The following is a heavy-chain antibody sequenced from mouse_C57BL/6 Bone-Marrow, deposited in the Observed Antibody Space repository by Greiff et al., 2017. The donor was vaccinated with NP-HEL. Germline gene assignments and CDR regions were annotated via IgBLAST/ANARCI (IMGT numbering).Heavy chain of an antibody. CDR3: ARRVVTTPYWYFDV. Sequence: EVKLMESGGGLVQPGGSLKLSCAASGFTFSDYGMAWVRQAPRKGPEWVAFISNLAYSIYYADTVTGRFTISRANAKNTLYLEMSSLRSEDTAMYYCARRVVTTPYWYFDVWGTGTTVTVSS. J-gene: IGHJ1*03. D-gene: IGHD2-3*01. V-gene: IGHV5-15*01. CDR2: ISNLAYSI. CDR1: GFTFSDYG.